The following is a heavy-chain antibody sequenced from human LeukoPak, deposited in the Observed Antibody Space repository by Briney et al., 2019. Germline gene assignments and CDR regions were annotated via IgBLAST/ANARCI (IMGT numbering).Heavy chain of an antibody. Sequence: GSIDYADSVKGRFTISRDNSKNTLYLQMNSLRAEDTAVFYCAKEGGGNSGSSVDAFDIWGQGTMVTVSS. V-gene: IGHV3-NL1*01. D-gene: IGHD1-26*01. CDR3: AKEGGGNSGSSVDAFDI. CDR2: GSI. J-gene: IGHJ3*02.